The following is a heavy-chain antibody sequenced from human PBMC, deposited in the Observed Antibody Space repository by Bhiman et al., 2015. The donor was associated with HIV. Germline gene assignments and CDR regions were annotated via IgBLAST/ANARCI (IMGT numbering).Heavy chain of an antibody. V-gene: IGHV3-21*03. D-gene: IGHD4-17*01. CDR1: GFTFSSYS. CDR3: ARAPYGDYGGDAFDI. J-gene: IGHJ3*02. CDR2: ISSSSSYI. Sequence: EVQLVESGGGLVKPGGSLRLSCAASGFTFSSYSMNWVRQAPGKGLEWVSSISSSSSYIYYADSVKGRFTISRDNAKNSLYLQMNSLRAEDTAVYYCARAPYGDYGGDAFDIWGQGTMVTVSS.